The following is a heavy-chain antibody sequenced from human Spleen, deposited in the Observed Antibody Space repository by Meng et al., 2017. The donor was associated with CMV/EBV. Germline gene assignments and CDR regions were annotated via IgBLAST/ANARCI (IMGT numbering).Heavy chain of an antibody. V-gene: IGHV4-34*01. J-gene: IGHJ4*02. CDR2: INHSGST. D-gene: IGHD5/OR15-5a*01. CDR3: ARGRRGYSVY. CDR1: GGSFSGYY. Sequence: ESLKISCAVYGGSFSGYYWSWIRQPPGKGLEWIGEINHSGSTNYNPSLKSRVTISVDTSKNQFSLKLSSVTAADTAVYYCARGRRGYSVYWGQGTLVTVSS.